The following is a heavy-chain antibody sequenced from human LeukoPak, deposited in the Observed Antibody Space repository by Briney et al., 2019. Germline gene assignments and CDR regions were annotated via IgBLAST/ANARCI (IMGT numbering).Heavy chain of an antibody. CDR2: MNPNSGNT. D-gene: IGHD6-19*01. CDR1: GYTFTSYD. Sequence: ASVKVSCKASGYTFTSYDINWVRQATGQGLEWMGWMNPNSGNTGYAQKFQGRVTMTRNTSISTAYMELRSLRSDDTAVYYWARAGAGSGWYRTIYYMDVWGKGTTVTISS. CDR3: ARAGAGSGWYRTIYYMDV. V-gene: IGHV1-8*01. J-gene: IGHJ6*03.